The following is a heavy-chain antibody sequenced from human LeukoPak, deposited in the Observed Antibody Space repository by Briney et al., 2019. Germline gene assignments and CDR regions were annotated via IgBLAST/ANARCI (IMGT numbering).Heavy chain of an antibody. CDR1: GFTFDDYA. D-gene: IGHD6-6*01. CDR2: ISWNSGNI. CDR3: AKSLGPIAALSH. J-gene: IGHJ4*02. V-gene: IGHV3-9*01. Sequence: GGSLRLSCAASGFTFDDYAMHWVRRAPGKGLEWVSGISWNSGNIGYADSVKGRFTISRDNAKNSLYLQMNSLRAEDTALYYCAKSLGPIAALSHWGQGTLVTVSS.